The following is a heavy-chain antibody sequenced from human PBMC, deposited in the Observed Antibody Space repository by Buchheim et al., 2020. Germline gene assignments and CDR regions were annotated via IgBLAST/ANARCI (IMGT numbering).Heavy chain of an antibody. D-gene: IGHD6-19*01. CDR3: ALENRHSSGWSWPAPDY. J-gene: IGHJ4*02. CDR2: ISGSGGST. Sequence: EVQLLESGGGLVQPGGSLRLSCAASGFTFSSYAMSWVRQAPGKGLEWVSAISGSGGSTYYADSVKGRFTIARDNSKNTLYLQMTSLRAEDTAVYYCALENRHSSGWSWPAPDYWGQGTL. V-gene: IGHV3-23*01. CDR1: GFTFSSYA.